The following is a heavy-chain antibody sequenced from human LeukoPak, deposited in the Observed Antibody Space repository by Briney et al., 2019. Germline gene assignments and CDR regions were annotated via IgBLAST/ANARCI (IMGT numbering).Heavy chain of an antibody. D-gene: IGHD3-22*01. J-gene: IGHJ4*02. CDR2: IHYRGST. Sequence: PSETLSLTCTVSGGSISSSSYYWGWIRQPPGKGLEWIQSIHYRGSTYYNPSLKSRVTISVDTSKNQFSLKVSPVTAADTAVYYCARFKGDGSDYYYDYWGQGTLVTVSS. CDR1: GGSISSSSYY. CDR3: ARFKGDGSDYYYDY. V-gene: IGHV4-39*01.